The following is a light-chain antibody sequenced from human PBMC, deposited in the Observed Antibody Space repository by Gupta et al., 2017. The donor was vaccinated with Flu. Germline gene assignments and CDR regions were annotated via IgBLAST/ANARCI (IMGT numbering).Light chain of an antibody. Sequence: TSSDVGGYNYVSWYQQHPGKAPKLMIYDVNKRPSGVSNRFSGSKSGNTASLTISGLQSEDEADYYCSSYTSSNTLVFGTGTKVTVL. CDR2: DVN. CDR1: SSDVGGYNY. CDR3: SSYTSSNTLV. V-gene: IGLV2-14*04. J-gene: IGLJ1*01.